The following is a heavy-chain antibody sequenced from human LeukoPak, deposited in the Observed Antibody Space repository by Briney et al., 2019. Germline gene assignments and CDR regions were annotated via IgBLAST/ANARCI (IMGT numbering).Heavy chain of an antibody. V-gene: IGHV4-34*01. CDR2: INHSGST. Sequence: GSLRLSCAVSGFTVSSNFMSWVRQAPGKGLEWLGEINHSGSTNYNPSLKSRVTISVDTSKNQFSLKVSSVTAADTAVYYCARLPITGTKKPLDYWGQGTLVTVSS. CDR1: GFTVSSNF. J-gene: IGHJ4*02. CDR3: ARLPITGTKKPLDY. D-gene: IGHD1-7*01.